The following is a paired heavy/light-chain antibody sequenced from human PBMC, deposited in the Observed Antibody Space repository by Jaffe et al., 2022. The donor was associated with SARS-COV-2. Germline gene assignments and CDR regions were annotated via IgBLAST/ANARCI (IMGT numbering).Heavy chain of an antibody. CDR2: IYTSGST. J-gene: IGHJ5*02. CDR1: GGSISSGSYY. CDR3: ARGFRGWYLGQTNNWFDP. V-gene: IGHV4-61*02. D-gene: IGHD6-19*01. Sequence: QVQLQESGPGLVKPSQTLSLTCTVSGGSISSGSYYWSWIRQPAGKGLEWIGRIYTSGSTNYNPSLKSRVTISVDTSKNQFSLKLSSVTAADTAVYYCARGFRGWYLGQTNNWFDPWGQGTLVTVSS.
Light chain of an antibody. Sequence: DIVMTQSPLSLPVTPGEPASISCRSSQSLLHSNGYNYLDWYLQKPGQSPQLLIYLGSNRASGVPDRFSGSGSGTDFTLKISRVEAEDVGVYYCMQALQTPHTFGQGTKLEIK. J-gene: IGKJ2*01. V-gene: IGKV2-28*01. CDR2: LGS. CDR1: QSLLHSNGYNY. CDR3: MQALQTPHT.